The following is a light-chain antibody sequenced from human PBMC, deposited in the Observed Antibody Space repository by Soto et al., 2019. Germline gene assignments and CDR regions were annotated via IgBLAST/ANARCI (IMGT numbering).Light chain of an antibody. Sequence: QSVLTQPPSASGSPGQSVTISCTGTSSDVGGYNDVSWYQQYPGKVPKLMVYEVNKRPSGVPDRFSGSKSGNTASLTVSGLQAEDEADYYCTSYAGGNNVFGTGTKLTVL. CDR3: TSYAGGNNV. V-gene: IGLV2-8*01. CDR1: SSDVGGYND. J-gene: IGLJ1*01. CDR2: EVN.